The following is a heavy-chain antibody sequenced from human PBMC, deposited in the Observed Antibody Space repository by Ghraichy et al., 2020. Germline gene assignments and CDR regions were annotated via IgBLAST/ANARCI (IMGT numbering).Heavy chain of an antibody. D-gene: IGHD1-26*01. CDR2: ISSDSSTI. J-gene: IGHJ4*02. Sequence: GGPLRLSCAASGFTFSSFSMNWVRQAPGKGLEWVSYISSDSSTIYYADSVKGRFTISRDNAKNSLYLQMTSLRAEDTAVYYCATVRSRYWGQGTLVTVSS. V-gene: IGHV3-48*04. CDR1: GFTFSSFS. CDR3: ATVRSRY.